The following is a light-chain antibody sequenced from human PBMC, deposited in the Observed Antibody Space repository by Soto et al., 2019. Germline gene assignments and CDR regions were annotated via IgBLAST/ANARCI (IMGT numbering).Light chain of an antibody. V-gene: IGLV2-8*01. J-gene: IGLJ3*02. Sequence: ALTQPPSASGSPGQSVTIFCTGTSSDVGAYNYVSWYQQHPGKAPKLMIYEVSKRPSGVPDRFSGSKSGNRASLTVSGLQADDEADYYCSSSAGRSKRVFGGGTQLTVL. CDR3: SSSAGRSKRV. CDR2: EVS. CDR1: SSDVGAYNY.